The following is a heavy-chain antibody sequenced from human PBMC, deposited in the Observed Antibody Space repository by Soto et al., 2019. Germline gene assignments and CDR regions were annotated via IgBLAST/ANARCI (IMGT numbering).Heavy chain of an antibody. D-gene: IGHD2-8*01. CDR1: GYTFTSYD. CDR3: ARGQVGYCTNGVCEGGDY. Sequence: GASVKVCCKASGYTFTSYDINWVRQAPGQGLEWMGWMNPNSGNTGYAQKFQGRVTMTRNTSISTAYMELSSLRSEDTAVYYCARGQVGYCTNGVCEGGDYWGQGTLVTVSS. V-gene: IGHV1-8*01. J-gene: IGHJ4*02. CDR2: MNPNSGNT.